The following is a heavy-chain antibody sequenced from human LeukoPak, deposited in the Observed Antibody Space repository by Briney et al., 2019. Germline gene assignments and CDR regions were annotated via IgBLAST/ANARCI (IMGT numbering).Heavy chain of an antibody. J-gene: IGHJ4*02. Sequence: SETLSLTCTVSGGSISSYYWSWIRQPPGKGLEWIGYIYYSGSTDSDPSLKSRVTISVDTSKNQFSLKLRSVTAADTAVYYCARRPRNDILTGTPFDYWGQGILVTVSS. CDR2: IYYSGST. V-gene: IGHV4-59*01. D-gene: IGHD3-9*01. CDR3: ARRPRNDILTGTPFDY. CDR1: GGSISSYY.